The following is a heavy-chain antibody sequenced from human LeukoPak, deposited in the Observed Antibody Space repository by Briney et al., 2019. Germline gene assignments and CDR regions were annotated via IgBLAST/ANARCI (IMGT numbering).Heavy chain of an antibody. V-gene: IGHV3-33*01. CDR3: ARGGQWRNYYYYYMDV. D-gene: IGHD6-19*01. CDR1: GFTFSSYG. CDR2: IWYDGSNK. Sequence: GGSLRLSCAASGFTFSSYGMHWVRQAPGKGLEWVAVIWYDGSNKYYADSVKGRFTISRNNSKNTLYLQMNSLRTEDTAVYYCARGGQWRNYYYYYMDVWGKGTTVTVSS. J-gene: IGHJ6*03.